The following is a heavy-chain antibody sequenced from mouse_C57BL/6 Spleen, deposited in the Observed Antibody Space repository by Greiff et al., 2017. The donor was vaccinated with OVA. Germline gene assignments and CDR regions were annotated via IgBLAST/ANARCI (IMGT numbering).Heavy chain of an antibody. CDR3: ARFYDYDGYAMGY. D-gene: IGHD2-4*01. J-gene: IGHJ4*01. CDR1: GYAFSSYW. Sequence: QVQLQQSGAELVKPGASVKISCKASGYAFSSYWMNWVKQRPGKGLEWIGQIYPGDGDTNYNGKFKGKATLTADKSSSTAYMQLSSLTSEDSAVYFCARFYDYDGYAMGYWGQGTSVTVSS. CDR2: IYPGDGDT. V-gene: IGHV1-80*01.